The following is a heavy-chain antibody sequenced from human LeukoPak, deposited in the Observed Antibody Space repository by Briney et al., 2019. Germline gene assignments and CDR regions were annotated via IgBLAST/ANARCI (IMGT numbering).Heavy chain of an antibody. CDR2: IKSKTDDGTT. D-gene: IGHD3-22*01. V-gene: IGHV3-15*01. J-gene: IGHJ4*02. CDR1: GFSIGDYA. CDR3: VAGYYYDSSGYYYWSY. Sequence: PGRSLRLSCTASGFSIGDYAMSWVRQAPGMGLEWVGRIKSKTDDGTTDYAAPVKGRFTISRDDSKNTLFLQMNSLKTDDTAVYYCVAGYYYDSSGYYYWSYWGQGTLVTVSS.